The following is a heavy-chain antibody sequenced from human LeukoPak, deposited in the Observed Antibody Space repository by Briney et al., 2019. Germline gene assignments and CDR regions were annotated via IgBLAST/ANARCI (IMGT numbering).Heavy chain of an antibody. J-gene: IGHJ4*02. CDR1: GGSISPYY. CDR3: ARDRESAGGFDY. Sequence: SETLSLTCSVSGGSISPYYWSWIRQPPGKGLEWVGYIYYSGTTNYNPSLKSRVTISVDTYKNQFSLKLSSVSAADTAVYYCARDRESAGGFDYWGQGTLVTVSS. CDR2: IYYSGTT. D-gene: IGHD2-15*01. V-gene: IGHV4-59*01.